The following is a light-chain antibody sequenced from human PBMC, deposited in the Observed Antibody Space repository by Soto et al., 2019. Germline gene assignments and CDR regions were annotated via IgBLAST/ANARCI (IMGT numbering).Light chain of an antibody. CDR2: GAS. Sequence: EIVLTQSPGTLSLSPGERATLSCRTSQSVSSSYLAWYQQKPGQAPRLLIHGASSRATGIPDRFSGSGSGTDFALTISRLEPEDFAVYYCQYFVSSPYPFGQGTKLEIK. J-gene: IGKJ2*01. CDR3: QYFVSSPYP. CDR1: QSVSSSY. V-gene: IGKV3-20*01.